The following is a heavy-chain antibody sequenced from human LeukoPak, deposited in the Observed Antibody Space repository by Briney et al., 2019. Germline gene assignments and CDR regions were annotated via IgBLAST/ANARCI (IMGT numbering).Heavy chain of an antibody. CDR3: ARGRAGYSFAYDY. Sequence: GGSLRLSCAPSGFTVSDNSMSWVRQAPGKGLEWVSVIYSGGSTYYADSVKGRFTISRDNSKNTLYLQMNSLRAEDTALYYCARGRAGYSFAYDYWGQGTLVTVSS. V-gene: IGHV3-53*01. J-gene: IGHJ4*02. CDR1: GFTVSDNS. CDR2: IYSGGST. D-gene: IGHD5-18*01.